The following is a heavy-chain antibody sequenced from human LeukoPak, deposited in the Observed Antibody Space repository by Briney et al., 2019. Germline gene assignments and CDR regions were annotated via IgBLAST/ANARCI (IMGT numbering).Heavy chain of an antibody. J-gene: IGHJ4*02. D-gene: IGHD4/OR15-4a*01. V-gene: IGHV3-53*01. CDR2: IYLDNT. Sequence: GGSLRPSCAAPGFTLRSNRLDWGGKAPGKGLEWGSFIYLDNTHSSDSVKGRFTISRDNSKNTLYLQMNSLRADDTAVYYCARRAGAYSHPYDYWGQGTLVTVSS. CDR3: ARRAGAYSHPYDY. CDR1: GFTLRSNR.